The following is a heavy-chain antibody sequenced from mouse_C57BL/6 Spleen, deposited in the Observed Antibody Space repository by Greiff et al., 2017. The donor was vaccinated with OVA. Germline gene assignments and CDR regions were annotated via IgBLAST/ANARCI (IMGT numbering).Heavy chain of an antibody. V-gene: IGHV14-1*01. CDR1: GFNITDYY. CDR2: IDPEDGDT. J-gene: IGHJ3*01. D-gene: IGHD1-1*01. Sequence: VQLQQSGAELVRPGASVKLSCTASGFNITDYYMHWVKQRPEQGLEWIGRIDPEDGDTEYAPKFQGKATVTADTSSNTAYLQLRSLTSEDTAVYYCTTVSYPFAYWGQGTLVTVSA. CDR3: TTVSYPFAY.